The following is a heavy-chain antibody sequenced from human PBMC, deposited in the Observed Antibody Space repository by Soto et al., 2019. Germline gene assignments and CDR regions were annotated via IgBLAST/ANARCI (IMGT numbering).Heavy chain of an antibody. CDR2: ISPSSSYI. V-gene: IGHV3-21*01. D-gene: IGHD1-1*01. J-gene: IGHJ5*02. Sequence: EVELVESGGGLVKPGGSLRLSCAASGFIFSSSTLSWVRQAPGKGLEWVSCISPSSSYIYYADSVKGRFSISRDNAKNSLFLEMNNLRAEDTAVYYCARETRDSSAWGQGTLVTVSS. CDR1: GFIFSSST. CDR3: ARETRDSSA.